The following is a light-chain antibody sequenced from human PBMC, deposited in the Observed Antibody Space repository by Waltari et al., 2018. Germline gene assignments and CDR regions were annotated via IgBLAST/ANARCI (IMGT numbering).Light chain of an antibody. J-gene: IGKJ1*01. V-gene: IGKV3-15*01. CDR1: QRVSAN. Sequence: ITMTQSPGTLSVSPGEKATLSCRASQRVSANIAWYQQKPGQAPRLLIYGASTRAPGIPARFSGSGSGTEFTLTISSVQSEDFGLYYCQQYNNWPPWTFGQGTKVDIK. CDR2: GAS. CDR3: QQYNNWPPWT.